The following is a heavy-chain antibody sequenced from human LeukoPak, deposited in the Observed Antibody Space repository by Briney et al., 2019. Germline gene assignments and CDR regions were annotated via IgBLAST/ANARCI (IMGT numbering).Heavy chain of an antibody. CDR2: ISSSGSTI. Sequence: GGSLRLSCAASGFTFSSYEMNWVRQAPGKGLEWVSYISSSGSTIYYADSVKGRFTISRDNAKNSLYLQMNSLRAVDTAVYYCASGLWFGDNWFDPWGQGTLVTVSS. V-gene: IGHV3-48*03. D-gene: IGHD3-10*01. CDR1: GFTFSSYE. J-gene: IGHJ5*02. CDR3: ASGLWFGDNWFDP.